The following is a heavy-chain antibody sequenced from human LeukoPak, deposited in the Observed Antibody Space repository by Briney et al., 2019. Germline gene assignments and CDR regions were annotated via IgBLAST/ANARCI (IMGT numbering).Heavy chain of an antibody. J-gene: IGHJ4*02. CDR2: FNTYNGNT. Sequence: ASVKVSCKASGYTFSSYGISWVRQAPGQGLEWMGWFNTYNGNTNYAQKLQGRVTMTTDTSTSTAHMELRSLRSDDTAVYYCARDEYGSGSYYNAPSFDYWGQGTLVTVSS. CDR3: ARDEYGSGSYYNAPSFDY. D-gene: IGHD3-10*01. V-gene: IGHV1-18*01. CDR1: GYTFSSYG.